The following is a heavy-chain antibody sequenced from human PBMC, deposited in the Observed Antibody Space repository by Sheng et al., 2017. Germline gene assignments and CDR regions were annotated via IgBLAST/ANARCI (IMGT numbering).Heavy chain of an antibody. D-gene: IGHD5-18*01. CDR1: GASITDSNYY. CDR2: VFYNGGS. V-gene: IGHV4-39*07. CDR3: ARDYVEYNYGALDH. J-gene: IGHJ4*02. Sequence: QLQLQESGPGLVKPSETLSLVCTVSGASITDSNYYWGWIRQPPGKGLESIGSVFYNGGSYYNPSLKSRVTISLDTSKNQFSLHLRSVSAADTAVYFCARDYVEYNYGALDHWGQGTLVSVSS.